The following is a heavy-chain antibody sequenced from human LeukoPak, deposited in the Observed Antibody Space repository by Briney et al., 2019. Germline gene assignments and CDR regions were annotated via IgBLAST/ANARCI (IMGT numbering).Heavy chain of an antibody. D-gene: IGHD1-26*01. CDR2: INPNSGGT. J-gene: IGHJ6*02. CDR1: GYTFTGYY. CDR3: ARERGSRYGMDV. V-gene: IGHV1-2*02. Sequence: ASVKVSCKASGYTFTGYYMHWVRQAPGQGLEWMGWINPNSGGTNYAQKFQGRVTMTRDTSISTAYMELSSLRSEDTAVYYCARERGSRYGMDVWGQGTTVTVSS.